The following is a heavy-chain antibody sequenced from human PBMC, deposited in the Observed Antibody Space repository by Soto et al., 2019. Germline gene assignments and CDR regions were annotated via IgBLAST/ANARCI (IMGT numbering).Heavy chain of an antibody. V-gene: IGHV3-21*01. D-gene: IGHD5-18*01. CDR3: ARFHSPRSIYGMDV. CDR1: GFTFSSYS. J-gene: IGHJ6*02. Sequence: EVQLVESGGGLVKPGGSLRLSCAASGFTFSSYSMNWVRQAPGKGLEWVSSISSSSSYIYYADSVKGRFTISRDNAKNSLYLQMNSLRAEDTAVYYCARFHSPRSIYGMDVWGQGTTVTVSS. CDR2: ISSSSSYI.